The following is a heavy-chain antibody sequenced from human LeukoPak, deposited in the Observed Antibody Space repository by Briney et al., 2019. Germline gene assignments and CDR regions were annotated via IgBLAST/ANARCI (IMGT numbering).Heavy chain of an antibody. CDR1: GGSISSYY. Sequence: SETLSLTCTVSGGSISSYYWSWIRQPPGKGLEWIGYIYDSGSTNYNPSLKSRVTIPVDTSKNQFSLKLSSVTAADTAVYYCARGAAMIVVGGAFDIWGQGTMVTVSS. V-gene: IGHV4-59*01. J-gene: IGHJ3*02. CDR2: IYDSGST. CDR3: ARGAAMIVVGGAFDI. D-gene: IGHD3-22*01.